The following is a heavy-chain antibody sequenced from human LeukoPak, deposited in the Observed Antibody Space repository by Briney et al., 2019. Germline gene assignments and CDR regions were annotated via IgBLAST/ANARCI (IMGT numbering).Heavy chain of an antibody. J-gene: IGHJ4*02. Sequence: GGSLRLSCAASGFTFSSYEMNWVRQAPGKGLEWVSYISSSSSTIYYADSVKGRFTISRDNAKNSLYLQMNSLRAEDTAVYYCARDGGSDYWGQGTLVTVSS. CDR3: ARDGGSDY. D-gene: IGHD3-16*01. CDR2: ISSSSSTI. V-gene: IGHV3-48*01. CDR1: GFTFSSYE.